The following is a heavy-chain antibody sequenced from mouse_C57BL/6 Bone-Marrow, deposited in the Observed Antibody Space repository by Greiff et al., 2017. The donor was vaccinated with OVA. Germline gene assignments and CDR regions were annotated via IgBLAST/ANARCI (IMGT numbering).Heavy chain of an antibody. J-gene: IGHJ3*01. CDR1: GYPFTSYG. V-gene: IGHV1-81*01. D-gene: IGHD2-3*01. CDR2: IYPRSGNT. CDR3: ARDDGYYPFAY. Sequence: VQLQQSGAELARPGASVKLSCKASGYPFTSYGITGVKQRTGQGLEWIGEIYPRSGNTYYNEKVKGKATLTADKSASTAYMELRSLTSEDSAVYFCARDDGYYPFAYWGQGTLVTVSA.